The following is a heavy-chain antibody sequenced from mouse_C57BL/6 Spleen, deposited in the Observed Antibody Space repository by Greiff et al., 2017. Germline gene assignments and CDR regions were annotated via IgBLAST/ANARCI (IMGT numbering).Heavy chain of an antibody. CDR3: ARSGFAY. CDR1: GYTFTDYY. CDR2: INPNNGGT. V-gene: IGHV1-26*01. J-gene: IGHJ3*01. Sequence: EVQLQQSGPELVKPGASVKISCKASGYTFTDYYMNWVKQSHGKSLEWIGDINPNNGGTSYNQKFKGKATLTVDKSSSTASMELRSLTSEDSAVYYCARSGFAYWGQGTLVTVSA.